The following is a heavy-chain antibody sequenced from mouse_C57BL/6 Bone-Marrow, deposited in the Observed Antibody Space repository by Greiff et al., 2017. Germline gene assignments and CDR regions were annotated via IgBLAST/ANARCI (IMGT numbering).Heavy chain of an antibody. CDR2: IDPETGGT. Sequence: QVQLQQSGAELVRPGASVTLSCKASGYTFTDYEMHWVKQTPVHGLEWIGAIDPETGGTAYNQKFKGKAILTADKSSSTAYMELRSLTSEDSAVYYCTRERTYDPSFDYWGQGTTLTVSS. J-gene: IGHJ2*01. CDR1: GYTFTDYE. V-gene: IGHV1-15*01. D-gene: IGHD2-3*01. CDR3: TRERTYDPSFDY.